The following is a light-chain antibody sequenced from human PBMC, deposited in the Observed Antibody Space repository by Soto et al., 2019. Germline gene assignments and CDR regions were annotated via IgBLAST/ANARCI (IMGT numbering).Light chain of an antibody. V-gene: IGKV3-15*01. J-gene: IGKJ1*01. CDR3: LQYDDWHRT. CDR1: QSVSIN. Sequence: EIVMTQSPAILSVSPGDRATLSCRAGQSVSINLAWYQQKPGQTPRLVIYGASNRATGVPARFSGSGSGTDFTLTISSLQSEDFAVYYCLQYDDWHRTFGQGTKVEIK. CDR2: GAS.